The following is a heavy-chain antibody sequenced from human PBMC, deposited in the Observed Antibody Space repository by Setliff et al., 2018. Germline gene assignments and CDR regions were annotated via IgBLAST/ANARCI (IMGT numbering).Heavy chain of an antibody. V-gene: IGHV1-18*01. D-gene: IGHD2-15*01. J-gene: IGHJ5*02. CDR1: GYPFTNYG. Sequence: ASVKVSCKTSGYPFTNYGLSWVRQAPGQGLEWMGWISGHNGDTKLAQNFQGRVTITADESTSTAYMELRSLRSDDTAVYYCARVEGSWFDPWGQGTLVTVSS. CDR2: ISGHNGDT. CDR3: ARVEGSWFDP.